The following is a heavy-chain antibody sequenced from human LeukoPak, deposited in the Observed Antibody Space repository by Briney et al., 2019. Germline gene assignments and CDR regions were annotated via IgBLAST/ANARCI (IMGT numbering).Heavy chain of an antibody. CDR2: ISYDGSNK. D-gene: IGHD1-1*01. V-gene: IGHV3-30-3*01. CDR3: AIGTNFDY. CDR1: GFTFSSYA. Sequence: GGSLGLSCAASGFTFSSYAMHWVRQAPGKGLEWVAVISYDGSNKYYADSVKGRFTISRDNAKNSLYLQMNSLRAEDTAVYYCAIGTNFDYWGQGTLVTVSS. J-gene: IGHJ4*02.